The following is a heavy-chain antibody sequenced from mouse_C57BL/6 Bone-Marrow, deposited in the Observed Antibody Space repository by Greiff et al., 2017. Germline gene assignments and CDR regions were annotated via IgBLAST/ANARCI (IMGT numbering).Heavy chain of an antibody. V-gene: IGHV1-82*01. Sequence: VKLQESGPELVKPGASVKISCKASGYAFSSSWMKWVKQRPGKGLEWIGRIYPGDGDTNYNGKFKGKATLTADKSSSTAYMQLSSLTSEDSAVYFCARDLPITTAYAMDYWGQGTSVTVSS. D-gene: IGHD1-2*01. J-gene: IGHJ4*01. CDR1: GYAFSSSW. CDR3: ARDLPITTAYAMDY. CDR2: IYPGDGDT.